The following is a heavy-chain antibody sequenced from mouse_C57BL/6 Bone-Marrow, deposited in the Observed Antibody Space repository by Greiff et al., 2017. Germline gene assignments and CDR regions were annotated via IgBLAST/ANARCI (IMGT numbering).Heavy chain of an antibody. Sequence: EVQGVESGAELVRPGSSVKMSCKTSGYTFTSYGIHWVKQRPGQGLEWIGYIYIGNGYTEYNEKFKGKATLTSDTSSSTTYMQLSSLTSEDSAIYFCAREGTTIVATDFDYWGQGTTLTVSS. J-gene: IGHJ2*01. CDR3: AREGTTIVATDFDY. V-gene: IGHV1-58*01. CDR2: IYIGNGYT. CDR1: GYTFTSYG. D-gene: IGHD1-1*01.